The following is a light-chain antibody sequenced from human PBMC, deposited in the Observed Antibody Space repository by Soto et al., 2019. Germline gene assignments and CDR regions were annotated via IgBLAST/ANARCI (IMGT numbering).Light chain of an antibody. CDR3: QQRRDWPLT. CDR2: DAS. V-gene: IGKV3-11*01. J-gene: IGKJ4*01. CDR1: QSLGYY. Sequence: EIVLTQSPATLSLSPGERATLSCRASQSLGYYLAWFQQKRGQAPRLLIYDASNRASGIPARFSGSGSGTDFTLTISSLDPEDFAVDYCQQRRDWPLTCGGGTKVEIK.